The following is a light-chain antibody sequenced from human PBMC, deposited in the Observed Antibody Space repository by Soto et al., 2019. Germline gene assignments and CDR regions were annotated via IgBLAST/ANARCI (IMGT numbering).Light chain of an antibody. V-gene: IGKV1-12*01. CDR1: QGINSW. CDR2: AAS. Sequence: DIQMTQSPSSVYASVGDRVTITCRASQGINSWLVWYQQKPGKAPKLLISAASSLQSGVPSRFSGSGSGTDFTLTSSSLQPEDFATYYCQQTNSFPRTFGQG. CDR3: QQTNSFPRT. J-gene: IGKJ1*01.